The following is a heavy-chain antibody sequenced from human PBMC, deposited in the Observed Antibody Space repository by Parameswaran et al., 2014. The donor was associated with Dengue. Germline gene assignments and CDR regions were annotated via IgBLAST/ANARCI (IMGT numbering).Heavy chain of an antibody. CDR2: INAGSGDT. V-gene: IGHV1-3*01. D-gene: IGHD1-26*01. Sequence: WVRQAPGQSLEWMGWINAGSGDTGYLQEFQGRLTITMDTSASTGYMELSSLRSEDTAVYYCAREPPGGSYGMDVWGQGTTVTVSS. J-gene: IGHJ6*02. CDR3: AREPPGGSYGMDV.